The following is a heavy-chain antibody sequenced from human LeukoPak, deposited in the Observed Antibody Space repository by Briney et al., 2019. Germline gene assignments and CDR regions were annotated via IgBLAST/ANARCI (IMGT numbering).Heavy chain of an antibody. D-gene: IGHD3-16*01. V-gene: IGHV4-34*01. CDR1: GGSFSGYY. J-gene: IGHJ4*02. CDR2: INHSGST. Sequence: PSETLSLTCAVYGGSFSGYYWSWIRQPPGKGLEWIGEINHSGSTNYNPSLKSRVTISVDTSKNQCSLKLSSVTAADTAVYYCATVGRLEGGAFDYWGQGTLVTVSS. CDR3: ATVGRLEGGAFDY.